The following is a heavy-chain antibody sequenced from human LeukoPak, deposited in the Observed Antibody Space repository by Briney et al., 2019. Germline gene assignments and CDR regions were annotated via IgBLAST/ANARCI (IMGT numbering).Heavy chain of an antibody. Sequence: GGSLRLSCAASGLTFSSYAMSWVRQGPGKGLEWVAAVSGSGDNTYYADSVKGRFTISRDNSRNTLYLQMNSLRAEDTAVYYCAKERPSSGWYGDPRTDFDYWGQGTLVTVSS. D-gene: IGHD6-19*01. J-gene: IGHJ4*02. CDR2: VSGSGDNT. CDR3: AKERPSSGWYGDPRTDFDY. V-gene: IGHV3-23*01. CDR1: GLTFSSYA.